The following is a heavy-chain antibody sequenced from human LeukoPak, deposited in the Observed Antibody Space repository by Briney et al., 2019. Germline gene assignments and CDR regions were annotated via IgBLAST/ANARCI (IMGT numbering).Heavy chain of an antibody. CDR2: IRSKTEGETK. CDR1: RITFRNAW. D-gene: IGHD1-1*01. Sequence: SGGSLRLSCAASRITFRNAWMSWVRQAPGKGLEWVARIRSKTEGETKEYAASVKGRFTISRDDSRSRLYLQMNSLKTEDTAVYYCATGVVTGTSRWGQGTLVTVSS. V-gene: IGHV3-15*01. CDR3: ATGVVTGTSR. J-gene: IGHJ4*02.